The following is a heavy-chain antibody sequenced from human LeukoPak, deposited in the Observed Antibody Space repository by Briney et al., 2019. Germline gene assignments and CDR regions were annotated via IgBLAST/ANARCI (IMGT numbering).Heavy chain of an antibody. D-gene: IGHD4-17*01. V-gene: IGHV1-69*06. Sequence: SVKVSCKASGGTFSSYAISWVRQAPGQGLEWMGGIIPIFGTANYAQKFLGRVTITADKSTSTAYMELSSLRSEDTAVYHCARNPHDYGDYSYYYYYGMDVWGKGTTVTVSS. CDR3: ARNPHDYGDYSYYYYYGMDV. CDR1: GGTFSSYA. CDR2: IIPIFGTA. J-gene: IGHJ6*04.